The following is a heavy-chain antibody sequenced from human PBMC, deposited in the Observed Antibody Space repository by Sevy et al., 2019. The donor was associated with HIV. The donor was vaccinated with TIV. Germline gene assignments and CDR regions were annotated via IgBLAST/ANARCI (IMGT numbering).Heavy chain of an antibody. CDR2: IYTSGST. D-gene: IGHD1-26*01. Sequence: SETLSLTCTVSGGSISSGSYYWSWIRQPAGKGLEWIGRIYTSGSTNYNPSLKSRVTISVDTSKNQFSLKLSSVTAADTAVYYCARDLYSGMHRGWFDPWGQGTLVTVSS. CDR3: ARDLYSGMHRGWFDP. CDR1: GGSISSGSYY. V-gene: IGHV4-61*02. J-gene: IGHJ5*02.